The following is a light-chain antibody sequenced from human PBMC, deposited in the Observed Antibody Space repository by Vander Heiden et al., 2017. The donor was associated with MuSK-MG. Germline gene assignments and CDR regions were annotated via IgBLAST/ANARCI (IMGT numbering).Light chain of an antibody. V-gene: IGLV1-51*01. CDR3: GTWDNSLRAVV. CDR2: DDD. CDR1: ASNVATYH. Sequence: QSLFTQPPSVSAAPGQTVPLSCSGSASNVATYHVSWYQQVPGRAPKLVIDDDDERPSGIPDRFAGSKSGSSATPAITGLQTGDEADDDCGTWDNSLRAVVFGGGTKLTVL. J-gene: IGLJ2*01.